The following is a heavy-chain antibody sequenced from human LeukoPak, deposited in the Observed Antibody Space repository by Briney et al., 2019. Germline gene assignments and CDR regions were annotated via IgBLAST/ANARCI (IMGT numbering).Heavy chain of an antibody. D-gene: IGHD3-22*01. J-gene: IGHJ4*02. V-gene: IGHV3-30*02. CDR3: AKHLSPYYYGSSGYCWDY. CDR1: GFTFSSYG. Sequence: GGSLRLSCAASGFTFSSYGMHWVRQAPGKGLEWVAFIRYDGSNKYYADSVKGRFTISRNNSKTTLHQQINLIRAEDPALYYGAKHLSPYYYGSSGYCWDYRGQGTLGTVTS. CDR2: IRYDGSNK.